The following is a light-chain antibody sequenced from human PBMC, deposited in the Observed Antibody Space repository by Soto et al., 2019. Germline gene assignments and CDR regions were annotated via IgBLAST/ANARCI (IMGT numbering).Light chain of an antibody. CDR1: SSDVGGYNY. CDR3: SSYTSNNTPVV. CDR2: DVS. J-gene: IGLJ2*01. V-gene: IGLV2-14*01. Sequence: QSALTQPASVSGSPGQSITISCTGTSSDVGGYNYVSWYQQHQGKAPKLMIHDVSNRPSGVSHRFSASKSGNTASLTISGLQAEDEAEYYCSSYTSNNTPVVFGGRTKLTVL.